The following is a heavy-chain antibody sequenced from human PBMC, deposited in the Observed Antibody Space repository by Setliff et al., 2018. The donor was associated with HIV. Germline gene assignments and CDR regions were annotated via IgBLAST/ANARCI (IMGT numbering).Heavy chain of an antibody. CDR1: GFTFRSYS. CDR2: ISSSSSTI. V-gene: IGHV3-48*04. D-gene: IGHD3-9*01. J-gene: IGHJ4*02. Sequence: GGSLRLSCAASGFTFRSYSMNWVRQTPGKGLEWVSYISSSSSTIYYADSVKGRFTSSRDNAKNSLYMHMNSLRAEDTAVYYCARDPSDILTGYYRPGWNDYWGQGTLVTVSS. CDR3: ARDPSDILTGYYRPGWNDY.